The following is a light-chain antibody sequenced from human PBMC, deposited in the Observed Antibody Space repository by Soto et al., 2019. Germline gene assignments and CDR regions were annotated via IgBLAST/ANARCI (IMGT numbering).Light chain of an antibody. CDR2: HTS. J-gene: IGKJ1*01. Sequence: ETVLTQSPGTLSLSPGERATLSCRASQSVGGSLAWYQQRPGQAPRLLVYHTSNRATGIPDRFSASGSGTDFTLTISRLEPEDFAVYYCQQYESSPRTCGQGTKV. CDR1: QSVGGS. CDR3: QQYESSPRT. V-gene: IGKV3-20*01.